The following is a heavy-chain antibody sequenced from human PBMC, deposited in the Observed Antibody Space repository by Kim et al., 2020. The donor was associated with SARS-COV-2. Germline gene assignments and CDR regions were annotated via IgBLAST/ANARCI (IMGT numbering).Heavy chain of an antibody. Sequence: SETLSLICAVYGGSFSGYYWSWIRQPPGKGLEYIGEINHSGSSNYNPSLKSRVTISVDTSKNQFSLKLSSVTAADTAVYYCARGLPGGHFDYWGQGALVTVSS. CDR2: INHSGSS. V-gene: IGHV4-34*01. CDR3: ARGLPGGHFDY. J-gene: IGHJ4*02. D-gene: IGHD3-10*01. CDR1: GGSFSGYY.